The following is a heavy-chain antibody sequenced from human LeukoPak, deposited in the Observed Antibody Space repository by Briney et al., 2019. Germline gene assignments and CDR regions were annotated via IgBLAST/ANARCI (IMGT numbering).Heavy chain of an antibody. J-gene: IGHJ4*02. V-gene: IGHV3-74*01. CDR2: INSDGSST. Sequence: QTGGSLRLSCAASGFTFSSYWMHWVRQAPGKGLVWVSRINSDGSSTSYADSVKGRFTISRDNAKNTLYLQMNSLRAEDTAVYYCARENYDFWSGYYLYYFDYWGQGTLVTVSS. D-gene: IGHD3-3*01. CDR3: ARENYDFWSGYYLYYFDY. CDR1: GFTFSSYW.